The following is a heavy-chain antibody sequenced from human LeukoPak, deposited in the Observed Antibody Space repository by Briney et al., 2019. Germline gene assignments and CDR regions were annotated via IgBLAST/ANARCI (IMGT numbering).Heavy chain of an antibody. Sequence: PGGSLRLSCAASGSNFSTYDMHWVRQAPGKGLEWVAFIRHDGSNKQYADSVKGRFTISRDNSKNTLYLQMNSPRVEDTAVYYCAKGDADWGQGTLVTVSS. J-gene: IGHJ4*02. V-gene: IGHV3-30*02. CDR3: AKGDAD. CDR1: GSNFSTYD. CDR2: IRHDGSNK.